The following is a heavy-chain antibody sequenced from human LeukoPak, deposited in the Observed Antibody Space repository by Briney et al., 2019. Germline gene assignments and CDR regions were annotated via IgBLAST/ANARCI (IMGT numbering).Heavy chain of an antibody. D-gene: IGHD3-16*01. CDR3: ARELRTFDS. J-gene: IGHJ4*02. CDR2: IKHNGDDL. V-gene: IGHV3-7*01. Sequence: GGSLRLSCAASGSTFSIYWIAWVRQAPGKELEWVANIKHNGDDLNYVDSVEGRFTISRDNAQNSLYLHMTSLRAEDTAVYYCARELRTFDSWGQGTLVTVSS. CDR1: GSTFSIYW.